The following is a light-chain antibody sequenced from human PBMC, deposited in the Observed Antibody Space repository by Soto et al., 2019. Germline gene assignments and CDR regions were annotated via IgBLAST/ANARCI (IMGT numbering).Light chain of an antibody. CDR1: QSVSSNY. Sequence: EIVLTQSPGTLSLSPGERATLSCRASQSVSSNYLAWYQHKPGQAPRLLIYDAVHRATGIPDRFSGSGSGTHFTLIISSLEPEDYAVYYCQHYGSSPPSIFGPGTKVDIK. V-gene: IGKV3-20*01. CDR2: DAV. J-gene: IGKJ3*01. CDR3: QHYGSSPPSI.